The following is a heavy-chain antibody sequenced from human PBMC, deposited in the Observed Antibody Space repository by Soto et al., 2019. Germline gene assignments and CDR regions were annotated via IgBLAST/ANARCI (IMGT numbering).Heavy chain of an antibody. J-gene: IGHJ4*02. CDR2: ISGSGDST. CDR3: ERRGSGSYSDY. V-gene: IGHV3-23*01. D-gene: IGHD1-26*01. Sequence: EVQLLESGGGLVQPGGSLRLSCAASGFTFSNYAMNWVRQAPVKGLEWVSVISGSGDSTYHADSVKGRFTISRDNSKNALYLQLNSLRAEGTAVYYCERRGSGSYSDYWGQGTLVTVSS. CDR1: GFTFSNYA.